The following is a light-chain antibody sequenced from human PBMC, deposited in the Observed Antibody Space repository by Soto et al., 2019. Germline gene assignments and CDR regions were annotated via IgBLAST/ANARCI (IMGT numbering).Light chain of an antibody. J-gene: IGKJ5*01. Sequence: DIQMTQSPSSLSASVGDRVTITCRASQSISSYLNWYQQKPEKAPKLLIYAASSLQSGVPSRFSGIGSGTDFTLTISSLQPEDFATYYCQQSYSTPITFGQGTRLEIK. V-gene: IGKV1-39*01. CDR1: QSISSY. CDR3: QQSYSTPIT. CDR2: AAS.